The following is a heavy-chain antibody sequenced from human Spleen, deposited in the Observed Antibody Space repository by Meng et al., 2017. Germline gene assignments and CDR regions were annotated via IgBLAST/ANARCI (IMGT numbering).Heavy chain of an antibody. CDR1: GFTVRGNS. CDR2: NSRGCNHI. D-gene: IGHD5-24*01. V-gene: IGHV3-21*01. J-gene: IGHJ4*02. Sequence: GGSLRLSCAASGFTVRGNSMSWVRQAPGKGLEWVAFNSRGCNHIYYTVSVKGRFTISRDNAKNSVYLQMNGLRADDTAVYYCVREGRWDGYNYYQWGQGTLVTVSS. CDR3: VREGRWDGYNYYQ.